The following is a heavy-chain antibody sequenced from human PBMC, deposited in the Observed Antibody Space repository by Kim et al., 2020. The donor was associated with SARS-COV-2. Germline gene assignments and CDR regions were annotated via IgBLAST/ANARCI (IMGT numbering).Heavy chain of an antibody. J-gene: IGHJ5*02. CDR1: GGSISSYY. D-gene: IGHD3-10*01. V-gene: IGHV4-59*01. CDR2: IYYSGST. CDR3: ARGGFGELSNWFDP. Sequence: SETLSLTCTVSGGSISSYYWSWIRQPPGKGLEWIGYIYYSGSTNYNPSLKSRVTISVDTSKNQFSLKLSSVTAADTAVYYCARGGFGELSNWFDPWGQGT.